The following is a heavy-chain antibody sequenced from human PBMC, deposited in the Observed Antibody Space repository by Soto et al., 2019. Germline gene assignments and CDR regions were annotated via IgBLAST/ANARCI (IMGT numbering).Heavy chain of an antibody. CDR1: GFTFSSYS. J-gene: IGHJ5*02. CDR2: ISSSSSTI. CDR3: ARHPERIAEIGWFDP. V-gene: IGHV3-48*01. Sequence: EVQLVESGGGLVQPWGSLRLSCAASGFTFSSYSMNWVRQAPGKGLEWVSYISSSSSTIYYADSVKGRFTISRDNAKNSLYLQMNSLRAEDTAVYYCARHPERIAEIGWFDPWGQGTLVTVS. D-gene: IGHD6-13*01.